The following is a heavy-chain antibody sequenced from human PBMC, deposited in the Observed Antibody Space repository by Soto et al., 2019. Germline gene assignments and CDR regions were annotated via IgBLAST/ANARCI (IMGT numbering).Heavy chain of an antibody. D-gene: IGHD5-12*01. CDR2: ISGSGGST. CDR3: AKASEGWVATDAFDI. CDR1: GFTFSSYA. V-gene: IGHV3-23*01. Sequence: GSLRLSCAASGFTFSSYAMSWVRQAPGKGLEWVSAISGSGGSTYCADSVKGRFTISRDNSKNTLYLQMNSLRAEDTAVYYCAKASEGWVATDAFDIWGQGTMVTVSS. J-gene: IGHJ3*02.